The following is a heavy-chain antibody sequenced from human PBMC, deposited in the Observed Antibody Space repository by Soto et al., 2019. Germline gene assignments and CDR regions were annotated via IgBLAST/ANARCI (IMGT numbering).Heavy chain of an antibody. D-gene: IGHD4-4*01. V-gene: IGHV4-59*01. CDR1: GDSISTYY. CDR2: IYYNGIT. CDR3: ARETVDPGYFDY. J-gene: IGHJ4*02. Sequence: SETLSLTCTVSGDSISTYYWNWIRQPPGQGLGWIGAIYYNGITNYNSSLKSRVTISVDASKNQFALKLSSVTAADTAMYYCARETVDPGYFDYWGQGILVTISS.